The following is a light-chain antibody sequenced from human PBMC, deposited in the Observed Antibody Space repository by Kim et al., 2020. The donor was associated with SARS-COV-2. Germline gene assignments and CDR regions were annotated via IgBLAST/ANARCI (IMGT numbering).Light chain of an antibody. V-gene: IGLV1-44*01. CDR1: RSNIGTYT. J-gene: IGLJ1*01. CDR3: AAWDDSLNGQYV. Sequence: SVLTQAPSVSGTPGQRVTISCSGSRSNIGTYTVNWYQHLPGTAPKLLIYLDDQRPSGVPNRFSGSKSGTSASLAISGLQSEDEADYYCAAWDDSLNGQYVFGTGTKVTVL. CDR2: LDD.